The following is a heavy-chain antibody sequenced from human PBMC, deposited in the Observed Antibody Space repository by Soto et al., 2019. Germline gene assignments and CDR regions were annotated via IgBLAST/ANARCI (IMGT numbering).Heavy chain of an antibody. CDR1: GVTFSNYA. CDR3: VKGYGSTLGATFFDY. CDR2: IGGGAGST. Sequence: PGGSLRLSCAVSGVTFSNYAMNWVRQAPGEGLEWVSTIGGGAGSTNYADSVKGRFTVSRDNSQDTLYLQMNSLRVDDTAVYYCVKGYGSTLGATFFDYWGQGTPVTVSS. D-gene: IGHD1-26*01. V-gene: IGHV3-23*01. J-gene: IGHJ4*02.